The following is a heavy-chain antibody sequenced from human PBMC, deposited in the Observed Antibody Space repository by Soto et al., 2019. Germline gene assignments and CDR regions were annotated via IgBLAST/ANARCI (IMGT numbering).Heavy chain of an antibody. CDR1: GGSISSAENF. CDR2: INYSGNT. V-gene: IGHV4-30-4*01. CDR3: ARASGDSSGYSFDY. J-gene: IGHJ4*02. Sequence: QVQLQESGPGLVRPSQTLSLRCSVSGGSISSAENFWSWVRQPPGKGLEWIGYINYSGNTYFNPSLQSRLAISVDTSNNQFSLRLTSVTAADTAVYYCARASGDSSGYSFDYWGQGTLVTASS. D-gene: IGHD3-22*01.